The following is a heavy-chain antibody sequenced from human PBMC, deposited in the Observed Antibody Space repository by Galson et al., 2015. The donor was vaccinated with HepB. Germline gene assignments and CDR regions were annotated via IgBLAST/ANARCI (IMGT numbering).Heavy chain of an antibody. D-gene: IGHD3-9*01. CDR2: INPNSGGT. CDR1: GYTFTGYY. V-gene: IGHV1-2*02. CDR3: ARGFSFDWSEYDY. Sequence: SVKVSCKASGYTFTGYYMHWVRQAPGQGLEWMGWINPNSGGTNYAQKLQGRVTMTRDTSISTAYMELSRLRSDDTAVYYCARGFSFDWSEYDYWGQGTLVTVSS. J-gene: IGHJ4*02.